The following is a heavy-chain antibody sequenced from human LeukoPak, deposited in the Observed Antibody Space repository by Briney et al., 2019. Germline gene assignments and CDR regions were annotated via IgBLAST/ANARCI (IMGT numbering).Heavy chain of an antibody. CDR3: AKVSDGYLYYFDC. CDR1: GFTFSSYG. D-gene: IGHD5-18*01. Sequence: GRSLRLSCAASGFTFSSYGMHWVRQAPGKGLEWVAVIWYDGSNKYYADSVKGRFTISRDNSKNTLYLQMNSLRAEDTAVYYCAKVSDGYLYYFDCWGQGTLVTVSS. V-gene: IGHV3-33*06. J-gene: IGHJ4*02. CDR2: IWYDGSNK.